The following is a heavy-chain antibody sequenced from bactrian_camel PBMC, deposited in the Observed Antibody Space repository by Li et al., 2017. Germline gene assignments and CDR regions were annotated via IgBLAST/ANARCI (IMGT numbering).Heavy chain of an antibody. CDR2: IDDDGET. V-gene: IGHV3S53*01. CDR1: GYARRSYC. Sequence: HVQLVESGGRSVQAGGSLKLSCVASGYARRSYCMAWFRQAPGKEREGVANIDDDGETTYADLVKGRFTVSQDDAKYTVFLQMNNLKPEDTAMYYCQADPKEDAPMCSPRFTPYFGFWGEGTQVTVS. D-gene: IGHD1*01. J-gene: IGHJ6*01. CDR3: QADPKEDAPMCSPRFTPYFGF.